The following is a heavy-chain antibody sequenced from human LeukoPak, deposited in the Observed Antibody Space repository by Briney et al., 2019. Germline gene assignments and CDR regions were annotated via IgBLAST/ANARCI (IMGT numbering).Heavy chain of an antibody. CDR3: AREWPALGYCSSTSCYGGNWFDP. J-gene: IGHJ5*02. CDR1: GGSISSGGYY. D-gene: IGHD2-2*03. V-gene: IGHV4-39*07. CDR2: IYHSGST. Sequence: SQTLSLTCTVSGGSISSGGYYWGWIRQPPGKGLEWIGSIYHSGSTYYNPSLKSRVTISVDTSKNQFSLKLSSVTAADTAVYYCAREWPALGYCSSTSCYGGNWFDPWGQGTLVTVSS.